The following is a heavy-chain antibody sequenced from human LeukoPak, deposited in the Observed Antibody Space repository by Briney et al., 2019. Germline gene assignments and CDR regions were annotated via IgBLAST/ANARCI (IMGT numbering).Heavy chain of an antibody. J-gene: IGHJ4*02. CDR2: IYYSGST. V-gene: IGHV4-59*01. Sequence: SETLSLTCTVSGGSISSYYWSWIRQPPGKGLEWIVYIYYSGSTNYNPSLKSRVTISVDTSKNQFSLRLSCVLGAETAVYYCARGYSYGFPYYFDYWGQGTLVTVSS. CDR1: GGSISSYY. D-gene: IGHD5-18*01. CDR3: ARGYSYGFPYYFDY.